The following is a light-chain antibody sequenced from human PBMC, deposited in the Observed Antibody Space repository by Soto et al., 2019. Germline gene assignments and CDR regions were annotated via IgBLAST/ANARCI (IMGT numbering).Light chain of an antibody. V-gene: IGKV3-20*01. CDR2: GAS. Sequence: EIVLTQSPGTLSLSPGERATLYCRASQSVGSNYLAWYQQKPGQAPRVLIYGASSRATGIPDRFSGSGSGADFTLTISRLEPEDFAVYHCQQYDTSPTFGQGTKVDIK. J-gene: IGKJ1*01. CDR1: QSVGSNY. CDR3: QQYDTSPT.